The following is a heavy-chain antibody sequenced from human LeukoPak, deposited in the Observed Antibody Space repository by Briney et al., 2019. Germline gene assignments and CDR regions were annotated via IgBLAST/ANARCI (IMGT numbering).Heavy chain of an antibody. CDR2: IYYSGST. Sequence: PSETLSLTCTVSGGSISSYYWSWIRQPPGKGLEWIGYIYYSGSTNYNPSLKSRVTISVDTSKNQFSLKLSSVTAADTAVYYCARDRYCSSTSCYGFDPWGQGTLVTVSS. J-gene: IGHJ5*02. V-gene: IGHV4-59*01. CDR3: ARDRYCSSTSCYGFDP. CDR1: GGSISSYY. D-gene: IGHD2-2*01.